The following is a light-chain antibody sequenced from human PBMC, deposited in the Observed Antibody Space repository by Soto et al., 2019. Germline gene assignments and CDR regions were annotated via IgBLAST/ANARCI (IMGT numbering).Light chain of an antibody. CDR2: WAS. V-gene: IGKV4-1*01. J-gene: IGKJ5*01. Sequence: DIVMTQSPDSLAVSLGERATINCKSSQSLLSRADNNNYLAWFQKKPGQPPKLLIYWASTRESGVPDRFSGSEYWIDFTLTISSLQAEDGAVYYCQQYYGSPITFGQGTRLEF. CDR1: QSLLSRADNNNY. CDR3: QQYYGSPIT.